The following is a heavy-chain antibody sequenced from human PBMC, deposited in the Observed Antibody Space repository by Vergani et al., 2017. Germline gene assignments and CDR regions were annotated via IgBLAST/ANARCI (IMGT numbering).Heavy chain of an antibody. Sequence: QVQLVQSGAEVKKPGSSVKVSCKASGGTFSSYAISWVRPAPGQGLEWMGGIIPIFGAANYAQKFQGRVTITADESTSTAYMERSSLRSEDTAVYYCARDTGSSPAYYYYGMDVWGQGTTVTVSS. CDR3: ARDTGSSPAYYYYGMDV. D-gene: IGHD1-26*01. CDR1: GGTFSSYA. J-gene: IGHJ6*02. CDR2: IIPIFGAA. V-gene: IGHV1-69*01.